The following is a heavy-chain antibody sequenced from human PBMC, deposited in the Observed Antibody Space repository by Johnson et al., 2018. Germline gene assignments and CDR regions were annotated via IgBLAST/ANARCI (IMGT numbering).Heavy chain of an antibody. CDR2: INSDGSTT. J-gene: IGHJ3*02. CDR1: GFTLSSYW. Sequence: VQLVESGGGPVQPGGSLRLSCSASGFTLSSYWMDWVRQDPGKGLVWVSGINSDGSTTSYADSVRGRFTISRDNAENTLFLQMNSLRAGDTAVCYCARGNGHAFGMWGQGTLVTVSS. D-gene: IGHD4-17*01. V-gene: IGHV3-74*02. CDR3: ARGNGHAFGM.